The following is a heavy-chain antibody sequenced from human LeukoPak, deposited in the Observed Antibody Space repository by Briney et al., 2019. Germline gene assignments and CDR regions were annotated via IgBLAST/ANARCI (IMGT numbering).Heavy chain of an antibody. J-gene: IGHJ4*02. CDR1: GGSISSDNYY. Sequence: SETLSLTCTVSGGSISSDNYYWGWIRQPPGKGLEWIGSIYYSGTTYYNPSLKSRVTISVDTSKNQFSPKLSSVTAADTAVYYCASLIAAAAADWGQGTLVTVSS. CDR3: ASLIAAAAAD. V-gene: IGHV4-39*07. D-gene: IGHD6-13*01. CDR2: IYYSGTT.